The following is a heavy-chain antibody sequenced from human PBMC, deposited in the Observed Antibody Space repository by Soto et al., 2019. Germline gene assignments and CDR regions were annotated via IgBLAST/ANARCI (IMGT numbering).Heavy chain of an antibody. V-gene: IGHV3-23*01. Sequence: EVQLLESGGGLVQPGGSLRLSCAASGFTFSSYAMSWVRQAPGKGLEWVSAISGSGGSTYYADSVKGRFTISRDNSKNTLYLQMNSLRAEDTAVYYCAKRGLTVTAYYYYMDVWGKGTTVTVSS. J-gene: IGHJ6*03. CDR1: GFTFSSYA. D-gene: IGHD4-17*01. CDR3: AKRGLTVTAYYYYMDV. CDR2: ISGSGGST.